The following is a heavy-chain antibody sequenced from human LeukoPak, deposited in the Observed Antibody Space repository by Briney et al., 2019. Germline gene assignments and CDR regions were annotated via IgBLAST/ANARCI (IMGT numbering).Heavy chain of an antibody. CDR2: ISHSGST. CDR1: GGSFSGYY. CDR3: ARRGWYFDY. V-gene: IGHV4-34*01. J-gene: IGHJ4*02. Sequence: PSETLSLTCAVYGGSFSGYYWSWIRQPPGKGLEWIGEISHSGSTNYNPSLKSRVTISVDTSKNQFSLKLSSVTAADTAVYYCARRGWYFDYRGQGTLVTVSS.